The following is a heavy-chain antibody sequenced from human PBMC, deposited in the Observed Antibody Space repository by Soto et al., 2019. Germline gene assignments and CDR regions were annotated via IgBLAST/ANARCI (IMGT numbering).Heavy chain of an antibody. CDR2: ISWDGGST. D-gene: IGHD6-6*01. CDR1: GFTFDDYT. J-gene: IGHJ4*02. Sequence: GGSLRLSCAASGFTFDDYTMHWVRQAPGKGLEWVSLISWDGGSTYYGDSVKGRFTISRDNSKKSLFLQMNSLRTEDTALYYCAKASNIAVRIPDYWGQVTLVTLSS. CDR3: AKASNIAVRIPDY. V-gene: IGHV3-43*01.